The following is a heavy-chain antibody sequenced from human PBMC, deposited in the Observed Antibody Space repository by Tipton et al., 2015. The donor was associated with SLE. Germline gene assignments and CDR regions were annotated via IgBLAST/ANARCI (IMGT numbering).Heavy chain of an antibody. CDR2: ISSSSTYT. J-gene: IGHJ3*02. CDR3: ARERDAFDI. CDR1: GFTFSDYY. Sequence: SLRLSCAASGFTFSDYYMTWIRQAPGKGLEWISYISSSSTYTNYADSVKGRFTISRDNSKNTLYLQMNSLRAEDTAVYYCARERDAFDIWGQGTMVTVSS. V-gene: IGHV3-11*06.